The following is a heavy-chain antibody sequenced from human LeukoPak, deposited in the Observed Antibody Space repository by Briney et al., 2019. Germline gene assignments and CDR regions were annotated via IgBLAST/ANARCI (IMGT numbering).Heavy chain of an antibody. D-gene: IGHD4/OR15-4a*01. J-gene: IGHJ3*01. CDR2: INFDSSYI. CDR3: ARYGGNAFDV. Sequence: GGSLPLSCVASGFTFRSYNMNWVRQAPGKGLEGVSSINFDSSYIYYAESVKGRFTISRDNAKNSLYLQMNSLRAEDTALYYCARYGGNAFDVWGQGTMVTVSS. CDR1: GFTFRSYN. V-gene: IGHV3-21*01.